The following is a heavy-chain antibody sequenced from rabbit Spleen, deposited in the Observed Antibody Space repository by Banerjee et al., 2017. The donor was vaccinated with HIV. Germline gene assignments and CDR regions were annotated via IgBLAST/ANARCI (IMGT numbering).Heavy chain of an antibody. CDR2: INAVTGKA. V-gene: IGHV1S45*01. J-gene: IGHJ4*01. CDR1: GIDFSSYG. CDR3: ARETSSGWGIVSFYFSL. Sequence: QDQLMESGGGLVQPGGSLKLSCKASGIDFSSYGISWVRQAPGKGLEWIACINAVTGKAVYASWAKGRFTFSKTSSTTVTLQMTSLTVADTATYFCARETSSGWGIVSFYFSLWGQGTLVTVS. D-gene: IGHD4-1*01.